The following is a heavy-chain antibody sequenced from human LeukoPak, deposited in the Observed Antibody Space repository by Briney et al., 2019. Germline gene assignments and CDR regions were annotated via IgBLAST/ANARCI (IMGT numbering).Heavy chain of an antibody. V-gene: IGHV1-46*01. CDR1: GYTFTSYY. CDR2: INPSGGST. D-gene: IGHD3-10*01. J-gene: IGHJ6*02. Sequence: ASVKVSCKASGYTFTSYYMHWVRQAPGQGLEWMGIINPSGGSTSYAQKFQGRVTMTRSTSISTAYLELSSLRSEDTAVYYCATLDHYGSGRLFHYYYALDVWGQGTTVTVSS. CDR3: ATLDHYGSGRLFHYYYALDV.